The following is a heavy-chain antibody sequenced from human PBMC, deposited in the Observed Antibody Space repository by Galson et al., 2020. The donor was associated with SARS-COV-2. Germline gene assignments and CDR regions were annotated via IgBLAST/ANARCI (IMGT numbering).Heavy chain of an antibody. J-gene: IGHJ4*02. CDR2: ISSSRSYI. CDR1: GFTFSSYS. V-gene: IGHV3-21*01. Sequence: GESLKISCAASGFTFSSYSMNWVRQAPGKGLEWVSSISSSRSYIIYADSVKGRFTISRDNARNSLYLQMNSLRAEDTAVYYCAREGAADIFDYWGQGTLVTVSS. D-gene: IGHD2-2*02. CDR3: AREGAADIFDY.